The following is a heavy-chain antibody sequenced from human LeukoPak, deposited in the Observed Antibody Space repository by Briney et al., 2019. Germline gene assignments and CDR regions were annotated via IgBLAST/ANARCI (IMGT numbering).Heavy chain of an antibody. Sequence: SVKVSCKASGGTFSSYAISWVRQAPGQGLEWMGGIIPIFGTANYAQKFQGRVTITADESTSTAYMELSSLRSEDTAVYYCARGPGPEGYDYVWGSYHHYFDYWGQGTLVTVSS. V-gene: IGHV1-69*13. J-gene: IGHJ4*02. CDR2: IIPIFGTA. CDR1: GGTFSSYA. D-gene: IGHD3-16*02. CDR3: ARGPGPEGYDYVWGSYHHYFDY.